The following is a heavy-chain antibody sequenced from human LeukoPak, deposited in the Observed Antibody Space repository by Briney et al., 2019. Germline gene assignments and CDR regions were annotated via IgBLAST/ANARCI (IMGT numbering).Heavy chain of an antibody. D-gene: IGHD1-26*01. CDR2: IYYSGTT. Sequence: PSETLSLTCTVSGGSISIYYWSWIRQPPGKGLEWIGYIYYSGTTDYNPSLKSRVTISVDTSNNQFSLKVSSVTAADTAVYYCARSSGAYRSFDYWGQGTLVPVSS. V-gene: IGHV4-59*01. CDR3: ARSSGAYRSFDY. CDR1: GGSISIYY. J-gene: IGHJ4*02.